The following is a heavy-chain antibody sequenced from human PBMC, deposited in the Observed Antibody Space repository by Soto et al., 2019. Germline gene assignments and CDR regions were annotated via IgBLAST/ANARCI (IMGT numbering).Heavy chain of an antibody. D-gene: IGHD2-21*01. Sequence: SETLSLTCTVSGGSINSYWWSWIRQPAGKGLEWIGRVYSSGTTDYNPSLNSRATMSVETSKNQFSLKPSSVTAADTAVYYCARDIASYAYGEGYWGQGIQVTVSS. V-gene: IGHV4-4*07. CDR2: VYSSGTT. CDR1: GGSINSYW. CDR3: ARDIASYAYGEGY. J-gene: IGHJ4*02.